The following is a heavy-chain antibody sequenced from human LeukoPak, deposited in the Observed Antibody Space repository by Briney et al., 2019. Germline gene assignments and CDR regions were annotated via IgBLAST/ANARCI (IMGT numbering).Heavy chain of an antibody. CDR3: TRGGVPGAGNWFDP. CDR1: GGSISNYY. J-gene: IGHJ5*02. Sequence: PSETLSLTCSVSGGSISNYYWNWIWQPAGKGLEWIGRVHARVTTKYNPSLNSRVTMSLDTSRNQFSLKLYSVTAADTAVYYCTRGGVPGAGNWFDPWSQGTLVTVSS. V-gene: IGHV4-4*07. D-gene: IGHD1-26*01. CDR2: VHARVTT.